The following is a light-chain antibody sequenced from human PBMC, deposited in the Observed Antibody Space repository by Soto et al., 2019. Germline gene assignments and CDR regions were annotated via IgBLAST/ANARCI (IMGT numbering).Light chain of an antibody. Sequence: EIVLTQSPATLSLSPGERATLSCRASQGVSSYLDWYQQKPGQAPRLLIYDASNRATGIPARFSGSGSGTDFTLTISSLEPEDFAVYYCQQRSNWPLTCGPGTKVDIK. CDR3: QQRSNWPLT. J-gene: IGKJ3*01. V-gene: IGKV3-11*01. CDR2: DAS. CDR1: QGVSSY.